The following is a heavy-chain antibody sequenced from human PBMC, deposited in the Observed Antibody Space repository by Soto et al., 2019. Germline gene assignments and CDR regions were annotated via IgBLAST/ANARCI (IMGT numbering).Heavy chain of an antibody. J-gene: IGHJ6*02. CDR3: ARGPRGFNYYYYGMEV. CDR1: RGSCNGSY. CDR2: INHSGST. D-gene: IGHD3-10*01. Sequence: PSDTFSLNWAVYRGSCNGSYWSWIRQPPGKGLEWIGEINHSGSTNYNPSLKSRVTISVDTSKNQFSLKLSSVTAADTAVYYCARGPRGFNYYYYGMEVWGQGTTVTVSS. V-gene: IGHV4-34*01.